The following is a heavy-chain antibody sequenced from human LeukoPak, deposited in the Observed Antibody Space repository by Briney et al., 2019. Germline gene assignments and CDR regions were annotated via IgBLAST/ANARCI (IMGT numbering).Heavy chain of an antibody. Sequence: PGGSLRLSCAASGFTFRNAWMNWVRRAPGKGLEWVSSISTSSSYIYYADSVRGRFTISRDNAKNSLYLQMNSLRAEDTAVYSCARGADGVSSNSRGWFDPWGQGTLVTVSS. D-gene: IGHD2-15*01. V-gene: IGHV3-21*01. J-gene: IGHJ5*02. CDR3: ARGADGVSSNSRGWFDP. CDR2: ISTSSSYI. CDR1: GFTFRNAW.